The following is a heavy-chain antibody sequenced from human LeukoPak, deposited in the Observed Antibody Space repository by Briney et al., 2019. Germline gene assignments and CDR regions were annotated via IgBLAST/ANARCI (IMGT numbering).Heavy chain of an antibody. J-gene: IGHJ4*02. CDR3: ARVVSGYPYYFDY. CDR1: GFTFSSYG. D-gene: IGHD3-3*01. V-gene: IGHV3-23*01. CDR2: ISGSGGST. Sequence: GGSLRLSCAASGFTFSSYGMSWVRQAPGKGLEWVSAISGSGGSTYYADSVKGRFTISRDNSKNTLYLQMNSLRAEDTAVYYCARVVSGYPYYFDYWGQGTLVTVSS.